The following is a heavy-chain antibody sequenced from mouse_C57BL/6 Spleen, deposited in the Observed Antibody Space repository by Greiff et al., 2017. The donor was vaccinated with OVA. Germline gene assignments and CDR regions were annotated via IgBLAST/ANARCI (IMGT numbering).Heavy chain of an antibody. CDR2: INPGSGGT. V-gene: IGHV1-54*01. J-gene: IGHJ4*01. Sequence: QVQLQQSGAELVRPGTSVKVSCKASGYAFTNYLIEWVKQRPGQGLEWIGVINPGSGGTNYNEKFKGQATLTADQSSSTAYMQLSSLTSEDSAVYFGARYYGGPYYAMDYWGQGTSVTVSS. CDR3: ARYYGGPYYAMDY. D-gene: IGHD1-1*02. CDR1: GYAFTNYL.